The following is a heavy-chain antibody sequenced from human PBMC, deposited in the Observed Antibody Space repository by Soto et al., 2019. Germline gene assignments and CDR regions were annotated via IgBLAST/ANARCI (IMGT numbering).Heavy chain of an antibody. Sequence: QVQLQESGPGLVKPSQTLSLTCTVSGGSISSGGYYWSWIRQHPGKGLEWIGYIYYSGSTYYNPSLKSRVTMSVDPSKNQFSLKLSSVTAADTAVYYCARRLVVAAIHDAFDIWGQGTMVTVSS. V-gene: IGHV4-31*03. J-gene: IGHJ3*02. CDR3: ARRLVVAAIHDAFDI. D-gene: IGHD2-15*01. CDR2: IYYSGST. CDR1: GGSISSGGYY.